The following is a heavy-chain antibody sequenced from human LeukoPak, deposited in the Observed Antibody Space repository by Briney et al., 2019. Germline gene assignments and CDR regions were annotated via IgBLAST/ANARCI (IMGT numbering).Heavy chain of an antibody. D-gene: IGHD1-26*01. Sequence: GASVKVSCKASGYTFTGYYMHWVRQAPGQGLEWMGWINPNSGGTNYAQKFQGRVTMTRDTSISTAYTELSRLRSDDTAVYYCVRESGSYDAFDIWGQGTMVTVSS. CDR2: INPNSGGT. V-gene: IGHV1-2*02. J-gene: IGHJ3*02. CDR3: VRESGSYDAFDI. CDR1: GYTFTGYY.